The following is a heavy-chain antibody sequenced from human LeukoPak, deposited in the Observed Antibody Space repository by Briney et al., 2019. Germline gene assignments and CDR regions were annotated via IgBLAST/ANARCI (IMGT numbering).Heavy chain of an antibody. D-gene: IGHD2-21*02. J-gene: IGHJ4*02. Sequence: GGSLRLSCAASGFTFSDYSMNWVRQAPGKGLEWISYISGSSDIMSYADSVKGRFTISRDNAKNSLYLQMNSLRAEDTAVYYCAREVVTASDYWGQGTLVTVSS. V-gene: IGHV3-48*01. CDR2: ISGSSDIM. CDR1: GFTFSDYS. CDR3: AREVVTASDY.